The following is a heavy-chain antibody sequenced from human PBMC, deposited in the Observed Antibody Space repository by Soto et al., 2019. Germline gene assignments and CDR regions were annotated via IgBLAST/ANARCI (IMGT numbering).Heavy chain of an antibody. Sequence: SQTLSLTCAISGDSVSSNSAAWYWIRQSPSRGLEWLGRTYYRSKWYNDYAVSVKSRITINPDTSKNQFSLQLNSVTPEDTAVYYCARDLSGGSSGPVGIQYYYGMDVWGQGTTVTVSS. CDR1: GDSVSSNSAA. V-gene: IGHV6-1*01. CDR3: ARDLSGGSSGPVGIQYYYGMDV. CDR2: TYYRSKWYN. J-gene: IGHJ6*02. D-gene: IGHD5-18*01.